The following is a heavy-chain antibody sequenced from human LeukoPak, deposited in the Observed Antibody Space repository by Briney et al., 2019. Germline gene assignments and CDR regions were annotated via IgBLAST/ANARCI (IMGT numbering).Heavy chain of an antibody. Sequence: GGSLRLSCAASGFTFSSYAMHWVRQAPGKGLEWVTIISYDGSNKYCADSVKGRFTISRDNSKNTLYLQMNSLRAEDTAVYYCARDTSSGWGRTNYYYGMDVWGQGTTVTVS. D-gene: IGHD6-19*01. CDR3: ARDTSSGWGRTNYYYGMDV. J-gene: IGHJ6*02. CDR2: ISYDGSNK. V-gene: IGHV3-30*01. CDR1: GFTFSSYA.